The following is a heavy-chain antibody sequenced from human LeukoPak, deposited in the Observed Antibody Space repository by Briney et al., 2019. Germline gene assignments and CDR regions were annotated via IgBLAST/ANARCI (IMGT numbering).Heavy chain of an antibody. J-gene: IGHJ4*02. CDR3: TTGIRGD. V-gene: IGHV3-15*04. CDR1: GFTFSSYA. CDR2: IASKTDGGTT. Sequence: PGGPLRLSCAASGFTFSSYAMHWVRQAPGKGLEWVGRIASKTDGGTTDYAAPVKGRFTISRDDSKNTLFLQMNSLKTEDTAVYYCTTGIRGDCGQGTLVTVSS.